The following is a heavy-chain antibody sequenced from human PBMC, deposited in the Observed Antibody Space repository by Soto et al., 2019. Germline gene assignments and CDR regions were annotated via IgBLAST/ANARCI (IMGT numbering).Heavy chain of an antibody. Sequence: EVQLVQSGAEVKKPGESLRISCKGSGYSFTSYWVTWVRQMPGKGLEWMGRIDPSDSYTNYNPPFQGHVTISVDKSISTAYLQWSSLKASDTAMYYCARLYGGNSGMDVWGQGTKVTVSS. J-gene: IGHJ6*02. D-gene: IGHD4-17*01. CDR3: ARLYGGNSGMDV. CDR1: GYSFTSYW. CDR2: IDPSDSYT. V-gene: IGHV5-10-1*01.